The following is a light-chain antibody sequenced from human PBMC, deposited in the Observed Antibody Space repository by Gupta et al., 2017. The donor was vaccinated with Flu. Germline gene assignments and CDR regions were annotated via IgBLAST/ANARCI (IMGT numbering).Light chain of an antibody. CDR3: QQYGNSPLYS. V-gene: IGKV3-20*01. CDR1: HSVDSRH. CDR2: GAT. Sequence: DIVLTQSPGTLSLSPGERVTLSCRASHSVDSRHLGWYPQRPGQVPRLLIYGATSRAPGIPDRFRGSGSGTDFSLTISRLEPEDFAVYYCQQYGNSPLYSFGQGTRLEIK. J-gene: IGKJ2*03.